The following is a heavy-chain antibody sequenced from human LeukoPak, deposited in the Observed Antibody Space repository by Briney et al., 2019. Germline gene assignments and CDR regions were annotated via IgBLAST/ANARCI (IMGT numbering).Heavy chain of an antibody. J-gene: IGHJ2*01. CDR3: AKSSLRGHSLWYFDL. CDR2: IWFDGSNK. D-gene: IGHD3-10*01. CDR1: GFTFSSYG. V-gene: IGHV3-30*02. Sequence: GGSLRLSCAASGFTFSSYGMHWVRQAPGKGLEWVAVIWFDGSNKFYRDSVRGRFTISRDNSKNTLYLQMNKLRVEDTAVYYCAKSSLRGHSLWYFDLWGRGTPVTVSS.